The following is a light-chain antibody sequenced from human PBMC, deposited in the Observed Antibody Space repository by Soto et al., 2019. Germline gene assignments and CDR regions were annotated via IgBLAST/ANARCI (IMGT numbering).Light chain of an antibody. J-gene: IGKJ4*01. Sequence: DIVMTQSPLSLPVTPGEPASISCRSSQSLLHSNGYNYLDWYLQKPGQSPQLLIYLGSNRASGVPDRCSGSGSGRDFTLKISRVEAEDVGVYYCMQALQTSRTLGGGTSLDIK. CDR2: LGS. CDR1: QSLLHSNGYNY. CDR3: MQALQTSRT. V-gene: IGKV2-28*01.